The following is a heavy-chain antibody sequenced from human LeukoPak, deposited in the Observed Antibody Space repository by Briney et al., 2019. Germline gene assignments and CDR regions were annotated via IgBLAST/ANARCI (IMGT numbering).Heavy chain of an antibody. CDR2: INPSGGST. J-gene: IGHJ3*02. CDR3: ARTQAGARVFDI. V-gene: IGHV1-46*01. Sequence: ASVTVSCKASGYTFTSYYMHWVRQAPGQGLEWMGIINPSGGSTSYAQKFQGRVTMTRDTSTSTVYVELSSLRSEDTAVYYCARTQAGARVFDIWGQGTKVTVSS. D-gene: IGHD6-13*01. CDR1: GYTFTSYY.